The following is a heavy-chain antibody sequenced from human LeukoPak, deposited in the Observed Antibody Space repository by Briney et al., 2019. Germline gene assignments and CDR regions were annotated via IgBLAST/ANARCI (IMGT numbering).Heavy chain of an antibody. Sequence: GRSLRLSCAASGFTFSSYGMHWVRQAPGKGLEWVAVISYDGSNKYYADSVKGRFTISRDNSKSTLYLQMNSLRAEDTAVYYCAKDPGGSYHYWYFDLWGRGTLVTVSS. CDR1: GFTFSSYG. J-gene: IGHJ2*01. CDR2: ISYDGSNK. CDR3: AKDPGGSYHYWYFDL. D-gene: IGHD1-26*01. V-gene: IGHV3-30*18.